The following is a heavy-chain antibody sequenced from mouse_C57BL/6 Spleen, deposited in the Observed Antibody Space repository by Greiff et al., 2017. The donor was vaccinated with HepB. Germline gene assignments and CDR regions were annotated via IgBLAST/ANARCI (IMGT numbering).Heavy chain of an antibody. CDR1: GYTFTSYW. CDR2: IDPSDSYT. V-gene: IGHV1-50*01. D-gene: IGHD1-1*01. Sequence: VQLQQPGAELVKPGASVKLSCKASGYTFTSYWMQWVKQRPGQGLAWIGEIDPSDSYTNYNQKFKGKATLTVDTSSSAAYMQLSSLTSEDSAVYYGARIGHYYGSSYPLAYWGQGTLVTVSA. J-gene: IGHJ3*01. CDR3: ARIGHYYGSSYPLAY.